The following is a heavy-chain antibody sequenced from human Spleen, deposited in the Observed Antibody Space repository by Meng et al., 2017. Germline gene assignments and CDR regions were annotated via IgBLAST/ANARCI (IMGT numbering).Heavy chain of an antibody. D-gene: IGHD6-13*01. CDR2: INPNSGGT. CDR3: VRDEDISAAGYLFGDY. J-gene: IGHJ4*02. Sequence: QGQLGQAGAEVKKPGASVKVSCKASGYTFTGHYIHWVRQAPGHGLEWMGRINPNSGGTNYAQKFKGRVTITTDTSISTAHMELSRLRSDDTAVYYCVRDEDISAAGYLFGDYWGQGTLVTVSS. V-gene: IGHV1-2*06. CDR1: GYTFTGHY.